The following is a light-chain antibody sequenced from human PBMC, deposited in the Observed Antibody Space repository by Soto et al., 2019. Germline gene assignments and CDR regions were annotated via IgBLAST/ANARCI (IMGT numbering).Light chain of an antibody. CDR3: QQYQNSPRT. Sequence: ETVLTQSPGTLSLSPGERATVSCRASQSVGGNSLAWYQQRPGQAPRLLIYDTSKRATGIPDRFSGSGSGTEFNLTISRLEPADFAVYYCQQYQNSPRTFGQGTKVEIK. CDR2: DTS. J-gene: IGKJ1*01. CDR1: QSVGGNS. V-gene: IGKV3-20*01.